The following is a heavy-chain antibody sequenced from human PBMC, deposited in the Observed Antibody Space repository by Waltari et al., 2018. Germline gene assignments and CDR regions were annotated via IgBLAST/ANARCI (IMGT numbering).Heavy chain of an antibody. J-gene: IGHJ4*02. Sequence: QLQLQESGPGLVKPSETLSLTCTVSGGSISSSSYYWGWIRQPPGKGLEWIGSIYYSGSTYYNPSLKSRVTISVDTSKNQFSLKLSSVTAADTAVYYCARWGSGLEAFDYWGQGTLVTVSS. CDR3: ARWGSGLEAFDY. V-gene: IGHV4-39*01. D-gene: IGHD6-19*01. CDR2: IYYSGST. CDR1: GGSISSSSYY.